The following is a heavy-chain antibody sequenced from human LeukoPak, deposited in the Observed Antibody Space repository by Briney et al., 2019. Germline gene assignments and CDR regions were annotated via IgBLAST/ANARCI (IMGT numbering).Heavy chain of an antibody. Sequence: ASVKVSCKASGYTFTSYDINWVRQATGQGLERMGWMNPNSGNTGYAQKFQGRVTMTRDTPISTAYMELSSLRSEDTAVYYCARGSYYGSGSYYPSGFDPWGQGTLVTVSS. CDR1: GYTFTSYD. CDR2: MNPNSGNT. V-gene: IGHV1-8*01. J-gene: IGHJ5*02. CDR3: ARGSYYGSGSYYPSGFDP. D-gene: IGHD3-10*01.